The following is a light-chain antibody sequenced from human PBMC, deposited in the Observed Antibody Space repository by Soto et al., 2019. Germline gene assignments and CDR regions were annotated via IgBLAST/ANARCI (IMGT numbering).Light chain of an antibody. V-gene: IGKV3-15*01. CDR1: LSINTV. CDR2: GAF. CDR3: KKCYNLPRT. Sequence: VSQQSPCNVPVSPGSRTPLSSAARLSINTVLAWYQQKPGQSPRLLIYGAFTRAAGVPARFSGSGSGTEFTLTISRLQTEDFAIYYCKKCYNLPRTFGQGTKVEIK. J-gene: IGKJ1*01.